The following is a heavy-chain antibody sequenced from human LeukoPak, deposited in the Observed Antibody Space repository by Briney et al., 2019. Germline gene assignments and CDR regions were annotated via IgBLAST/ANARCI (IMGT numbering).Heavy chain of an antibody. D-gene: IGHD3-22*01. V-gene: IGHV1-46*01. J-gene: IGHJ3*02. CDR2: INPSGGRT. CDR3: ARAPTSSGYFNDDFDI. Sequence: ASVKVSCKASGYTFTSDNMHWVRHAPVQGREWRGIINPSGGRTTYAQKFQGRVTITRDTSTRTVYMERRRLSSEATAEYYCARAPTSSGYFNDDFDIWGQGTMVTVSS. CDR1: GYTFTSDN.